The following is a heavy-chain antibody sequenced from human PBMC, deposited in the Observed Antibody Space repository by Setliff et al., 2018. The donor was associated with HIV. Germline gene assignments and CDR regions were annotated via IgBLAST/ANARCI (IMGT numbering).Heavy chain of an antibody. V-gene: IGHV3-49*04. Sequence: GGSLRLSCAASGFIFSSYAMHWVRQAPGKGLEWVGFIRTNARGGATEYAASVKGRFTISRDDSKSIAYLQMSSLKIEDTAVYYCTRDHRFVDRYPDWWGQGTLVTVSS. CDR1: GFIFSSYA. J-gene: IGHJ4*02. CDR3: TRDHRFVDRYPDW. CDR2: IRTNARGGAT. D-gene: IGHD3-9*01.